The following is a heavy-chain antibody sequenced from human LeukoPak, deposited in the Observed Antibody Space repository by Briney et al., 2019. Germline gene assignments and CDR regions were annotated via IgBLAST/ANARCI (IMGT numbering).Heavy chain of an antibody. D-gene: IGHD3-22*01. CDR2: IYYSGST. V-gene: IGHV4-39*01. J-gene: IGHJ4*02. Sequence: PSETLSLTCTVSGGSISSSSYHWGWIRQPPGKGLDWIGSIYYSGSTYYNPSLKSRVTISVDTSKNQFSLKLSSVTAADTAVYYCARLIADYYDSSGYDYWGQGTLVTVSS. CDR1: GGSISSSSYH. CDR3: ARLIADYYDSSGYDY.